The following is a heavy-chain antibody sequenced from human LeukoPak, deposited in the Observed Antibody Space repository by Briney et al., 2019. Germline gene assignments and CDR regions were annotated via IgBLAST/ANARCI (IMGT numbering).Heavy chain of an antibody. CDR3: ARASRRGGYSSGREGDFDY. CDR2: INPNSGGT. J-gene: IGHJ4*02. CDR1: GYTFTGYY. V-gene: IGHV1-2*02. Sequence: GASVKVSCKASGYTFTGYYMHGVRQAPGQGLEWMGWINPNSGGTNYAQKFQGRVTMTRDTSISTAYMELSRLRSDDTAVYYCARASRRGGYSSGREGDFDYWGQGTLVTVSS. D-gene: IGHD6-19*01.